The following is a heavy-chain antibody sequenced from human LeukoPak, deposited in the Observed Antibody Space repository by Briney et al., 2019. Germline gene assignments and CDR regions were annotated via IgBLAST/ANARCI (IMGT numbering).Heavy chain of an antibody. Sequence: SETLSLTCAVYGGSFSGYYWSWIRQPPGKGLEWIGEINHSGSTNYNPSLKSRVTISVDTSKNQFSLKLSSVTAADTAVYYCARPIVVVPLRAFDIWGQRTMVTVSS. D-gene: IGHD2-21*01. CDR1: GGSFSGYY. CDR3: ARPIVVVPLRAFDI. CDR2: INHSGST. J-gene: IGHJ3*02. V-gene: IGHV4-34*01.